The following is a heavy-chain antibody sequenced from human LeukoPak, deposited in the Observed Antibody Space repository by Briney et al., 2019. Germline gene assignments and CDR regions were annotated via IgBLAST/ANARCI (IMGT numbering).Heavy chain of an antibody. CDR3: AKSYTAMVASPLDY. CDR1: GFTFSNYG. V-gene: IGHV3-30*18. J-gene: IGHJ4*02. CDR2: MSYDGSSK. Sequence: GGSLRLSCAASGFTFSNYGMHWVRQAPGKGLEWLAVMSYDGSSKYYADSVKGRFTISRDNSKNTLYLQMNSLRAEDTAVYYCAKSYTAMVASPLDYWGQGTLVTVSS. D-gene: IGHD5-18*01.